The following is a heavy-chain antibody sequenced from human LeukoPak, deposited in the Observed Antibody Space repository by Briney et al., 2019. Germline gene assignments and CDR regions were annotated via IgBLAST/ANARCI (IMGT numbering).Heavy chain of an antibody. CDR3: ARVGGTTLALAPSPFPDYNYYYMDV. CDR1: GHTYSSYS. CDR2: ISRSSRHI. D-gene: IGHD2/OR15-2a*01. V-gene: IGHV3-21*01. Sequence: GVSLRLSYAVCGHTYSSYSMKCVPRARAKGLEYVSSISRSSRHIHYTDSVKRRFTIPRDNPKKSLYLQKDSLSARDTAVYYGARVGGTTLALAPSPFPDYNYYYMDVWGKGTTVTVYS. J-gene: IGHJ6*03.